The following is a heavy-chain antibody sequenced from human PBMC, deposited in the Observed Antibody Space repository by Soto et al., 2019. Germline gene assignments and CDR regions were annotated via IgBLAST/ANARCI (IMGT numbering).Heavy chain of an antibody. V-gene: IGHV1-69*01. Sequence: QVQLVQSGAEVKKPGSSVKVSCKASGGTFSSFTISWVRQAPGQGLEWMGGIIPIYGTANYAQKFQGRVTITADASTRTAYMELSSLRSEDTAVYYCTRRGRQSANWFDPWGQGTLVTVSS. CDR3: TRRGRQSANWFDP. CDR1: GGTFSSFT. J-gene: IGHJ5*02. CDR2: IIPIYGTA.